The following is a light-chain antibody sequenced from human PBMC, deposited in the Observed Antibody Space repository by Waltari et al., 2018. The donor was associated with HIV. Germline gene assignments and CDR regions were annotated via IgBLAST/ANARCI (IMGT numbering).Light chain of an antibody. V-gene: IGLV2-11*01. Sequence: QSALTQPRSVSGSPGQSVTISCTGSTTNIGAYKYVSCYQHHPCKVPKLLLYDVTPRPSGVPDRFSGSKAGNSASLTIAGLQAGDEAHYFCCSYAGDYVWVFGGGTKLTVL. CDR2: DVT. CDR3: CSYAGDYVWV. J-gene: IGLJ2*01. CDR1: TTNIGAYKY.